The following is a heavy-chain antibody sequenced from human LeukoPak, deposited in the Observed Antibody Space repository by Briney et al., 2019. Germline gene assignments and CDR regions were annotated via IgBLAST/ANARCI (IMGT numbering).Heavy chain of an antibody. CDR1: GGSISSSSYY. V-gene: IGHV4-39*01. Sequence: PSETLSLTCTVSGGSISSSSYYWGWIRQPPGKGLEWIGSIYYSGSTYYNPSLKSRVTISVDTSKNQFSLKLSSVTAADTAVYYCARGYSSSWSGVYNWLDPWGQGTLVTVSS. CDR3: ARGYSSSWSGVYNWLDP. CDR2: IYYSGST. D-gene: IGHD6-13*01. J-gene: IGHJ5*02.